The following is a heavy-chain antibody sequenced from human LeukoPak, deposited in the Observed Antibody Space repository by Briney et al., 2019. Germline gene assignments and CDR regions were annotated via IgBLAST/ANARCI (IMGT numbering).Heavy chain of an antibody. CDR1: GFTFSSYS. D-gene: IGHD4-17*01. Sequence: PGGSLRLSCAASGFTFSSYSMNWVRQAPGKGLEWVSSISSSSSYIFYADSVKGRFTISRDNAKNSLYLQMNSLRAEDTAVYSCARDDYGGVDVWGKGTTVTVSS. J-gene: IGHJ6*04. CDR3: ARDDYGGVDV. CDR2: ISSSSSYI. V-gene: IGHV3-21*01.